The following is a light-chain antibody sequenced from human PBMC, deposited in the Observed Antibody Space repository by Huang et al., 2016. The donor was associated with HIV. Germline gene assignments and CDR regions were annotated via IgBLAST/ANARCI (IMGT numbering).Light chain of an antibody. V-gene: IGKV4-1*01. CDR1: QSVLSPSNNRNH. Sequence: DIVMTQSPASLAVSLGKRATITCVSSQSVLSPSNNRNHLAWYQQKPRQPPKLLIYWASNRESGLPDRFRGSGSATDFTLTIDNLQAEDVARYFCQQYYSIPGFGQGTYVEV. CDR3: QQYYSIPG. CDR2: WAS. J-gene: IGKJ1*01.